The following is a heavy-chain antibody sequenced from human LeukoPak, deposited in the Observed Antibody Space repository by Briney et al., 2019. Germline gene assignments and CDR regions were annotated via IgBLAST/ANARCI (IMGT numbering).Heavy chain of an antibody. CDR2: ISNSGSTI. J-gene: IGHJ4*02. CDR3: ARGRGGSYRYHEY. D-gene: IGHD1-26*01. V-gene: IGHV3-48*03. CDR1: GFTFSSYE. Sequence: PGGSLRLSCAASGFTFSSYEMNWVRQAPGMGLEWGSYISNSGSTIYYADSVKGRFTISRDNAKNSLYLQMNSLRAEDTAVYYCARGRGGSYRYHEYWGQGTLVTVSS.